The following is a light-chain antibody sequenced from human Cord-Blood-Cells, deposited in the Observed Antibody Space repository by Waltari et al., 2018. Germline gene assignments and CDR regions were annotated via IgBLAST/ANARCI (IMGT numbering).Light chain of an antibody. CDR2: LGS. Sequence: DIVMTQSPLPLPVTPGGRPSISSGSSQSRLHSNGYNYLDWNLQKPGQSPQLLIYLGSNRASGVPDRFSGSGSGTDFTLKISRVEAEDVGVYYCMQALQTPLTFGGGTKVEIK. CDR1: QSRLHSNGYNY. J-gene: IGKJ4*01. V-gene: IGKV2-28*01. CDR3: MQALQTPLT.